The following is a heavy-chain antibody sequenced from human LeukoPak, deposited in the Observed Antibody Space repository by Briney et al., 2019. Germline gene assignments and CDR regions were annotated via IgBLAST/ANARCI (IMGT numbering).Heavy chain of an antibody. Sequence: PGGSLRLSCAASGFTFSSYGMHWVRQAPGKGLEWVAFIRYDGDNKYYADSVKGRFTISRDNSKKTLYLEMKSLRAEDTAVYYCAKDLFGILTGYSIPGSAAFDIWGQGTMVTVSS. J-gene: IGHJ3*02. D-gene: IGHD3-9*01. CDR3: AKDLFGILTGYSIPGSAAFDI. V-gene: IGHV3-30*02. CDR1: GFTFSSYG. CDR2: IRYDGDNK.